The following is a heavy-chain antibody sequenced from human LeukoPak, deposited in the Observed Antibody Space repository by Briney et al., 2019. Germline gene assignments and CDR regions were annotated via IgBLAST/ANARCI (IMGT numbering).Heavy chain of an antibody. CDR3: ATDIVVVPAARPFDY. V-gene: IGHV3-21*01. Sequence: PGGSLRLSCAASGFTLTNYEMNWVRQAPGKGLEWVSSISSSSSYIYYADSVKGRFTISRDNAKNSLYLQMNSLRAEDTAVYYCATDIVVVPAARPFDYWGQGTLVTVSS. CDR2: ISSSSSYI. D-gene: IGHD2-2*01. CDR1: GFTLTNYE. J-gene: IGHJ4*02.